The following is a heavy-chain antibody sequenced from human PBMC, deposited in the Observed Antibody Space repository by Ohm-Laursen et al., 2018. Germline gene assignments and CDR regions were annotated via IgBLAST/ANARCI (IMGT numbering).Heavy chain of an antibody. CDR1: GFTFSSYD. CDR2: IGTAGDT. D-gene: IGHD6-13*01. V-gene: IGHV3-13*01. Sequence: SFRLSCAASGFTFSSYDMHWVRQATGKGLEWVSAIGTAGDTYYPGSVKGRFTISRENAKNSLYLQMNSLRAGDTAMYYCARAGQQLEIDYWGQGTLVTVSS. J-gene: IGHJ4*02. CDR3: ARAGQQLEIDY.